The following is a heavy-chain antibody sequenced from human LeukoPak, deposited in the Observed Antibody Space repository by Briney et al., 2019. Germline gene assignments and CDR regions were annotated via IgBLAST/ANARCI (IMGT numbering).Heavy chain of an antibody. CDR3: ARFYGFRGVRVDC. J-gene: IGHJ4*02. V-gene: IGHV4-38-2*02. CDR2: IHHSGST. Sequence: SETLSLTCTVSGYSISSGYYWGWIRQPPGKGLEWIGSIHHSGSTYYNPSLKSRITISVDTSKNQFSLKLSSVTAADTAVYYCARFYGFRGVRVDCWGQGTLVTVSS. CDR1: GYSISSGYY. D-gene: IGHD3-10*01.